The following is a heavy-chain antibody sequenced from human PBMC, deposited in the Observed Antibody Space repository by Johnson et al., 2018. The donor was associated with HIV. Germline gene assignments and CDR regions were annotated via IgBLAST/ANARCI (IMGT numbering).Heavy chain of an antibody. Sequence: VQLVESGGGLVQPGGSLRLSCAASGFTVSSNYMSWVRQAPGKGLEWVSVIYIGGSTYYADSVKGRFTISRYNSKNTLYLQMNSLRAGDTAIYYCARRRSYDDAFDIWGRGTMVTVSS. CDR2: IYIGGST. D-gene: IGHD3-10*01. CDR1: GFTVSSNY. J-gene: IGHJ3*02. V-gene: IGHV3-66*01. CDR3: ARRRSYDDAFDI.